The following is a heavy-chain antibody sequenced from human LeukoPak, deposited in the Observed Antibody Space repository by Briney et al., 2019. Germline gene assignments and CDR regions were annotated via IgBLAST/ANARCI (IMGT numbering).Heavy chain of an antibody. D-gene: IGHD5-24*01. J-gene: IGHJ4*02. CDR3: ARERKWDGYNYFDY. CDR2: ISSSSSTI. Sequence: GGSLRLSCAASGFTFSSYSMNWVRQAPGKGLEWVSYISSSSSTIYYADSVKGRFTISRDNAKNSLYLQMNSLRAEDTAVYYCARERKWDGYNYFDYWGQGTLVTVSS. V-gene: IGHV3-48*01. CDR1: GFTFSSYS.